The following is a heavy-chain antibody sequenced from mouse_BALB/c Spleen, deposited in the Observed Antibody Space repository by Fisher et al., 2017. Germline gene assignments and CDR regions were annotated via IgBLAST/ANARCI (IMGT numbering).Heavy chain of an antibody. CDR3: ARDYYGSSQYFDV. V-gene: IGHV1-69*02. Sequence: KFKGKATLTADKSSSTAYMQLSSLTSEDSAVYFCARDYYGSSQYFDVWGAGTTVTVSS. D-gene: IGHD1-1*01. J-gene: IGHJ1*01.